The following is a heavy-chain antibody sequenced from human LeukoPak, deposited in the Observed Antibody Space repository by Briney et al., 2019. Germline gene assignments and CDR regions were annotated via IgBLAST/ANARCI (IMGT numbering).Heavy chain of an antibody. V-gene: IGHV3-43D*03. D-gene: IGHD3-16*01. CDR3: AKERALMGYYFDY. J-gene: IGHJ4*02. Sequence: PGGSLRLSCAASGFTFDDYGMSWVRQAPGKGLEWVSLISWDGGSTYYADSVKGRFTISRDNSKNSLYLQMNSLRAEDTALYYCAKERALMGYYFDYWGQGTLVTVSS. CDR1: GFTFDDYG. CDR2: ISWDGGST.